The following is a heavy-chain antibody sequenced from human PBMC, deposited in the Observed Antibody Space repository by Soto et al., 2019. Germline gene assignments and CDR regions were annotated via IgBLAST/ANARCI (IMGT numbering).Heavy chain of an antibody. D-gene: IGHD3-10*01. CDR1: GFTFSSYG. V-gene: IGHV3-30*18. Sequence: QVQLVESGGGVVQPGRSLRLSCAASGFTFSSYGMHWVRQAPGKGLEWVAVISYDGSNKYYADSVKGRFTISRDNSKNTLYLQMNSLRAEDTAVYYCAKCSEYYYGSGSPELRAYYYYGMDGWGQGTTVTVSS. CDR2: ISYDGSNK. J-gene: IGHJ6*02. CDR3: AKCSEYYYGSGSPELRAYYYYGMDG.